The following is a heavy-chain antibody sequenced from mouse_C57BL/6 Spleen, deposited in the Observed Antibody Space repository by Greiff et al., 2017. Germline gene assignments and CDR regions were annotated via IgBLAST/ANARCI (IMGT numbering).Heavy chain of an antibody. CDR3: TTFITTVVAEGY. CDR2: IDPEDGDT. Sequence: EVQLQQSGAELVRPGASVKLSCTASGFNIKDYYMHWVKLRPEQGLEWIGRIDPEDGDTEYAPKFQGKATMTADTSSNTAYLQLSSLTSEDTAVYYCTTFITTVVAEGYWGQGTTLTVSS. V-gene: IGHV14-1*01. J-gene: IGHJ2*01. D-gene: IGHD1-1*01. CDR1: GFNIKDYY.